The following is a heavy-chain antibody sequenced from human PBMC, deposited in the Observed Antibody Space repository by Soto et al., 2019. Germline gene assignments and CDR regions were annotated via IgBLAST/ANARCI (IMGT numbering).Heavy chain of an antibody. CDR3: PRPTMTKTLSGDY. CDR2: INSDGSST. D-gene: IGHD3-22*01. CDR1: GFTFSSYW. V-gene: IGHV3-74*01. J-gene: IGHJ4*02. Sequence: EVQLVESGGGLVQPGGSLRLSCAASGFTFSSYWMHWVRQAPGKGLVWVSRINSDGSSTSYADSVKGRFTISRDNAKNTLYMQMNSLRAEDTAVYYCPRPTMTKTLSGDYWGQGTLVTVSS.